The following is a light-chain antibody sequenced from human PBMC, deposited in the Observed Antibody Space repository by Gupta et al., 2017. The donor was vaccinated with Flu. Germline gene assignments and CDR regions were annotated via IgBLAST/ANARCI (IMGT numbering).Light chain of an antibody. J-gene: IGKJ1*01. V-gene: IGKV3-15*01. Sequence: IVMMQSPATLSVSPGERATLSCGASQSVSSNLAWYQQKPGQVTRLLIYGASTRATGSPARFSGSGSGTDFTLTISSLQSEDCAFYYCQPYNNWPPACGQGTKVEIK. CDR1: QSVSSN. CDR2: GAS. CDR3: QPYNNWPPA.